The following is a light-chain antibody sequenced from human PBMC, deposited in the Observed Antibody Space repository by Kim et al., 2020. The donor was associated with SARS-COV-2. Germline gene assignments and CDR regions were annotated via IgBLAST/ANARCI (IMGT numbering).Light chain of an antibody. CDR2: DAS. V-gene: IGKV3-11*01. CDR3: QQRSNWPSMYT. Sequence: SPGERATLSCRASQSVSSYLAWYQQKPGQAPRLLIYDASNRATGIPARFSGSGSGTDFTLTIRSLGPEDFAVYYCQQRSNWPSMYTFGQGTKLEI. CDR1: QSVSSY. J-gene: IGKJ2*01.